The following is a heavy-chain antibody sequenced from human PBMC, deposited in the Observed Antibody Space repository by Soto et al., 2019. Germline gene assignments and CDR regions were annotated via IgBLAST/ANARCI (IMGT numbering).Heavy chain of an antibody. Sequence: EASVKVSCKASGGTFSSYALNWVRQAPGQGLEWMGGIVPIFGAANYAQKFQGRVTITADESTSTAYMELSSLRSEDTALYYCARGGFSSSYRLDYWGQGTLVTVSS. J-gene: IGHJ4*02. D-gene: IGHD6-6*01. CDR3: ARGGFSSSYRLDY. CDR1: GGTFSSYA. V-gene: IGHV1-69*13. CDR2: IVPIFGAA.